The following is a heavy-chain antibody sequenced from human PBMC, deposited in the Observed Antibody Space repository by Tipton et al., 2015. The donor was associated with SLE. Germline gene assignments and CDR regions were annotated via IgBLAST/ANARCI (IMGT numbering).Heavy chain of an antibody. Sequence: LRLSCTVSGGSISSGGYYWSWIRQHPGKGLEWIGYIYYSGSTYYNPSLKSRVTISVDTSKNQFSLKLSSVTAADTAVYYCAREVRGTIFGVVIQRYMDVWGKGTTVTVSS. CDR2: IYYSGST. D-gene: IGHD3-3*01. CDR1: GGSISSGGYY. CDR3: AREVRGTIFGVVIQRYMDV. J-gene: IGHJ6*03. V-gene: IGHV4-31*03.